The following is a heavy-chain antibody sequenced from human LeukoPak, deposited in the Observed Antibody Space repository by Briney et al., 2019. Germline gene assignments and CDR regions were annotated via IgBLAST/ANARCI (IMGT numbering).Heavy chain of an antibody. CDR3: ARMNSDSEAFDY. CDR1: GYSITSGYY. J-gene: IGHJ4*02. Sequence: SETLSLTCTVSGYSITSGYYWGWIRQPPGKGLEWIGSIYQSGSTFYNPSLKSRVIVSLDNNQFSLNLKSVTAADTAVYYCARMNSDSEAFDYWGREPWSPSPQ. D-gene: IGHD3-9*01. CDR2: IYQSGST. V-gene: IGHV4-38-2*02.